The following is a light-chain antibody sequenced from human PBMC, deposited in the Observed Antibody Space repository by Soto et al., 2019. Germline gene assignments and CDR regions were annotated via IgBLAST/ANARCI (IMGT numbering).Light chain of an antibody. CDR3: QQYNNWLPVT. CDR1: QSVSSN. Sequence: EIVMTQSPGTLSVSPGERATLSCRASQSVSSNLAWYQQKPGQAPRLLIYGASTRATGIPARFSGSGSGTEFTLTVSSLQSEDFAVYYCQQYNNWLPVTFGPGTKVDIK. CDR2: GAS. V-gene: IGKV3-15*01. J-gene: IGKJ3*01.